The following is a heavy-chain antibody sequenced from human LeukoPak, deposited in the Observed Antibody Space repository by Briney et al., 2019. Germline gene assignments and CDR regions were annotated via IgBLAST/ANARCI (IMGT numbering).Heavy chain of an antibody. V-gene: IGHV4-34*01. D-gene: IGHD1-26*01. Sequence: SETLSLTCAVYGGTFSGYYWSWIRQPPGKGLEWIGEINHSGSTNYNPSLKSRVTISVDTSKNQFSLKLSSVTAADTAVYYCARGAPYSGSYYCYYMDVWGKGTTVTVSS. J-gene: IGHJ6*03. CDR1: GGTFSGYY. CDR3: ARGAPYSGSYYCYYMDV. CDR2: INHSGST.